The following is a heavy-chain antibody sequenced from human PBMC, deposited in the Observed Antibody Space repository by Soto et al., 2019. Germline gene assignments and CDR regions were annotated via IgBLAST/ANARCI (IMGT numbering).Heavy chain of an antibody. Sequence: QVQLVQSGAEVKKPGASVKVSCKTSGYDLFKYNMHWVRQAPGQGLEWMGVINPNGGYTRHAQKFQGRVTMTRDTSSKIVYMELSGLTSADTAMYYCTRADSDVVILPDVRPLFDLWGQGALVTVSS. J-gene: IGHJ4*02. D-gene: IGHD2-21*02. CDR3: TRADSDVVILPDVRPLFDL. CDR1: GYDLFKYN. CDR2: INPNGGYT. V-gene: IGHV1-46*01.